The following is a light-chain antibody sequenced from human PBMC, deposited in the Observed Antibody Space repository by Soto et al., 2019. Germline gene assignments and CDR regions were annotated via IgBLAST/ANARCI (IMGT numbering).Light chain of an antibody. CDR1: SSDVGAYNY. CDR2: DVT. J-gene: IGLJ3*02. Sequence: QSALTQPASVSGSPGQSITISCTGTSSDVGAYNYVSWYQQHPGKAPQLIIYDVTNRPSGVSNRFSGSKSGNTASLTISGLQAEDEADYYCSSYTSSRTLVFGGGTRLTVL. CDR3: SSYTSSRTLV. V-gene: IGLV2-14*03.